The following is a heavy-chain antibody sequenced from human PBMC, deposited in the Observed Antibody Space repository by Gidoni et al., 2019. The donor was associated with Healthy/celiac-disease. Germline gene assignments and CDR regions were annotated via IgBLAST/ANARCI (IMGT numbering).Heavy chain of an antibody. D-gene: IGHD3-10*01. CDR1: GGSISSGGYY. J-gene: IGHJ3*02. CDR2: IYYSGST. Sequence: QVQLQESGPGLVKPSQTLSLTCTVSGGSISSGGYYWSWIRQHPGKGLEWIGYIYYSGSTYYNPSLKSLVTISVDTSKNQFSLKLSSVTAADTAVYYCARGRSYGSGRNDAFDIWGQGTMVTVSS. V-gene: IGHV4-31*01. CDR3: ARGRSYGSGRNDAFDI.